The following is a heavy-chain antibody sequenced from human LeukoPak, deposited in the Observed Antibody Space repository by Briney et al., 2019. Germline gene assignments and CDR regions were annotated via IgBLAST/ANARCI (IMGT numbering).Heavy chain of an antibody. D-gene: IGHD3-3*01. CDR3: ARDPGTYYDFWSGYYFVPTSPGKDSYFDY. V-gene: IGHV1-18*01. J-gene: IGHJ4*02. CDR2: ISAYNGNT. CDR1: GYTFTSYG. Sequence: ASVKVSCKASGYTFTSYGISWVRQAPGQGLKWMGWISAYNGNTNYAQKLQGRVTMTTDTSTSTAYMELRSLRSDDTAVYYCARDPGTYYDFWSGYYFVPTSPGKDSYFDYWGQGTLVTVSS.